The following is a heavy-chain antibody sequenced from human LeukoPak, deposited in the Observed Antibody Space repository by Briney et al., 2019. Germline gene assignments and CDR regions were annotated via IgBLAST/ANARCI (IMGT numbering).Heavy chain of an antibody. J-gene: IGHJ4*02. D-gene: IGHD3-10*01. CDR1: GFTFSSYG. CDR3: AKDRLWFGELLYYFDY. Sequence: PGGSLRLSCAASGFTFSSYGMHWVRQAPGKGLEWVAVISHDGGNKYYADSVKGRFTVSRDNSKNTLHLQMNSPRAEDRAVYYCAKDRLWFGELLYYFDYWAREPWSPSPQ. V-gene: IGHV3-30*18. CDR2: ISHDGGNK.